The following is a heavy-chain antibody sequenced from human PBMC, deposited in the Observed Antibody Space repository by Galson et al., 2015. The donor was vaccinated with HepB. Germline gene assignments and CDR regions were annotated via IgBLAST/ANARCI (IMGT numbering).Heavy chain of an antibody. CDR1: GFSVSGNY. Sequence: SLRLSCAVSGFSVSGNYMSWVRQAPGKGLEWVSVIHGGGNTYYADSVKGRFTISGHNSMNTLFLQMNSLRVEDTAVYYCARCYGDRNWIGPWGQGTLVTVSS. CDR3: ARCYGDRNWIGP. CDR2: IHGGGNT. D-gene: IGHD4-17*01. J-gene: IGHJ5*02. V-gene: IGHV3-53*01.